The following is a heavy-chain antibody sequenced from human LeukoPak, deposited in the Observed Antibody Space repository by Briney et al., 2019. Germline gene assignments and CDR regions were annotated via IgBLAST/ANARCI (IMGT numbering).Heavy chain of an antibody. D-gene: IGHD4-23*01. V-gene: IGHV5-51*01. Sequence: GESLKISCKGSGYSFTSYWIGWVRQMPGKGLEWMGIIYPGDSDTRYSPSFQGQVTISADKSISTAYLQWSSLKASDTAMYYCASLPGERGGNFEYYYYYYYMDVWGKGTTVTVSS. CDR3: ASLPGERGGNFEYYYYYYYMDV. CDR2: IYPGDSDT. CDR1: GYSFTSYW. J-gene: IGHJ6*03.